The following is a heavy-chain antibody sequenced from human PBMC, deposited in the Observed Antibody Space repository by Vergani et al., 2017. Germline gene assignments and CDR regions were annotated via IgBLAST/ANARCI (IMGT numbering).Heavy chain of an antibody. D-gene: IGHD3-10*01. J-gene: IGHJ5*02. Sequence: ELKMVESGGGLVQPGGSLRLSCAASGSTVSGKYMTWARQAPGKGLEWVSHLYSGNETYYADSVKVRDTISRDTSKNTLHLQINNLRVEDTAVYYCARGNYYGSGTYVDPWGQGTLVTVSS. CDR3: ARGNYYGSGTYVDP. CDR1: GSTVSGKY. CDR2: LYSGNET. V-gene: IGHV3-66*02.